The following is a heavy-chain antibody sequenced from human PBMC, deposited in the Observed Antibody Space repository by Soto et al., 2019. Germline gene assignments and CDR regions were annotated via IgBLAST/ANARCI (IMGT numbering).Heavy chain of an antibody. J-gene: IGHJ6*02. CDR1: GFTFSSYA. CDR2: ISYDGSNK. Sequence: QVPLVESGGGVVQPGRSLRLSCSASGFTFSSYAMHWVRQAPGKGLEWVAVISYDGSNKYYADSVKGRFTISRDNSKNTLYLQMNSLRAEDTAVYYCASGSPYGSGSYYMSGMDVWGQGTTVTVSS. CDR3: ASGSPYGSGSYYMSGMDV. V-gene: IGHV3-30-3*01. D-gene: IGHD3-10*01.